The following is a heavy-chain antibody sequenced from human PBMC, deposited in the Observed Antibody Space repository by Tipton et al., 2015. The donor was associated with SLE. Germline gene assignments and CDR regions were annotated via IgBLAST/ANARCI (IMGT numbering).Heavy chain of an antibody. CDR1: GYTFTSYG. D-gene: IGHD5-18*01. V-gene: IGHV1-18*01. J-gene: IGHJ6*02. CDR2: ISAYNGNT. CDR3: ARVSVYSYSGGMDV. Sequence: QSGPEVKKPGSSVKVSCKASGYTFTSYGISWVRQAPGQGLEWMGWISAYNGNTNYAQKLQGSVTMTTDTSTSTAYMELRSLRSDDTAVYYCARVSVYSYSGGMDVWGQGTTVTVSS.